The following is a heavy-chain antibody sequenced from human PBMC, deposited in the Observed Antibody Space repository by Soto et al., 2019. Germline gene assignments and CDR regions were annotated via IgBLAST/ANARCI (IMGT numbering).Heavy chain of an antibody. D-gene: IGHD5-12*01. CDR1: GFTFSSYA. CDR2: ISYDGSNK. V-gene: IGHV3-30-3*01. CDR3: ANSGYDYYGYYYYGMDV. J-gene: IGHJ6*02. Sequence: GGSLRLSCAASGFTFSSYAMHWVRQAPGKGLEWVAVISYDGSNKYYADSVKGRFTISRDNSKNTLYLQMNSLRAEDTAVYYCANSGYDYYGYYYYGMDVWGQGTTVTVSS.